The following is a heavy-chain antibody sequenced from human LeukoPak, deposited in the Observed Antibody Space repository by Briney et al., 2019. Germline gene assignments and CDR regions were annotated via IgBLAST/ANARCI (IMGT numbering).Heavy chain of an antibody. CDR2: MNPNSGNI. CDR3: ARRTYYDFWSGYYPMGYYYYMDV. D-gene: IGHD3-3*01. J-gene: IGHJ6*03. Sequence: ASVKVSCKASGYTFTSYDINWVRQATGQGLEWMGWMNPNSGNIGYAQKFQGRVTMTRNTSISTAYMELSSLRSEDTAVYYCARRTYYDFWSGYYPMGYYYYMDVWGKGTTVTVSS. V-gene: IGHV1-8*01. CDR1: GYTFTSYD.